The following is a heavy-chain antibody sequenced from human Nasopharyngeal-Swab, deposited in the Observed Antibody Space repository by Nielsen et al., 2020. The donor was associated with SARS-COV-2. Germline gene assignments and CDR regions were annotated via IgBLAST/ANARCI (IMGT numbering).Heavy chain of an antibody. CDR2: ISYDGSNK. CDR3: AKSALNEYYDFWSGYFRPQYYFDY. D-gene: IGHD3-3*01. V-gene: IGHV3-30*18. Sequence: GGSLRPSCAASGFTFSSYGMHWVRQAPGKGLEWVAVISYDGSNKYYADSVKGRFTISRDNSKNTLYLQMNSLRAEDTAVYYCAKSALNEYYDFWSGYFRPQYYFDYWGQGTLVTVSS. J-gene: IGHJ4*02. CDR1: GFTFSSYG.